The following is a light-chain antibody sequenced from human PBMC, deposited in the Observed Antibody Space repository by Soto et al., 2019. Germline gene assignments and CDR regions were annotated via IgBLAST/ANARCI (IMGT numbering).Light chain of an antibody. CDR1: QDISNY. CDR3: QQYDNLRV. J-gene: IGKJ3*01. Sequence: DIQMTQSPSSLSASVGDRVTITCQASQDISNYLNWYQQKPGKAPKLLIYDASNLETEVPSRFSGSGSGTDFTFTISSLQPEDIATYYCQQYDNLRVFGPGTKVDIK. CDR2: DAS. V-gene: IGKV1-33*01.